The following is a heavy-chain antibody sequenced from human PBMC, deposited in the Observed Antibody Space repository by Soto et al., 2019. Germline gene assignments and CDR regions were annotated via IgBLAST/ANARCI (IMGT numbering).Heavy chain of an antibody. V-gene: IGHV2-5*01. J-gene: IGHJ4*02. D-gene: IGHD6-19*01. CDR1: GFSLSSTRMA. CDR3: AHIVVAGLVSYFDY. CDR2: LYWYDDK. Sequence: QITLKESGPTLVKPTQTLTLTCTFSGFSLSSTRMAVGWIRQPPGTALEWMALLYWYDDKRYSPFLKSRLTIVKDTYKNQVVLTMSNMETVDTARYYCAHIVVAGLVSYFDYWGQGTLVTVAS.